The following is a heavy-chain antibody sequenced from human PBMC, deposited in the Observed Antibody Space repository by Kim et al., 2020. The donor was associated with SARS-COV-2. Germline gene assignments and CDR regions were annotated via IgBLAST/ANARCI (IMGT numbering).Heavy chain of an antibody. V-gene: IGHV3-48*02. J-gene: IGHJ4*02. Sequence: SSTIYYADSVKGRFTLSRDNAKNSLYLQMNSLRDEDTAVYYCASSLTFDSWGQGTLVTVSS. CDR2: SSTI. CDR3: ASSLTFDS. D-gene: IGHD2-8*01.